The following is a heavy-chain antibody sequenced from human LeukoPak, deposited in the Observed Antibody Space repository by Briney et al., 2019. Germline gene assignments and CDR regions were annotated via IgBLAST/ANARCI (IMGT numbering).Heavy chain of an antibody. CDR3: ARNQVVVPAAPPGAFDI. J-gene: IGHJ3*02. CDR1: GYTFTSYG. D-gene: IGHD2-2*01. Sequence: ASVKVSCKASGYTFTSYGISWVRQARGQGLEWMGWISAYNGNTNYAQKLQGRVTMTTDTSTSTAYMELRSLRSDDTAVYYCARNQVVVPAAPPGAFDIWGQGTMVTVSS. V-gene: IGHV1-18*01. CDR2: ISAYNGNT.